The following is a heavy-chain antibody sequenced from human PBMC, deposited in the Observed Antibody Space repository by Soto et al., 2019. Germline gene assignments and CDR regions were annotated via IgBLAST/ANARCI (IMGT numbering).Heavy chain of an antibody. CDR1: GFTFSGSG. CDR3: ATSSFGENY. Sequence: EVQLLESGGGLVQPGGSLRLSCAASGFTFSGSGMSWVRQAPGKGLEWVANIGVGGGSAYYADSVRGRFTISRDNSKSTLYLQMNSLRAEDTSLYYCATSSFGENYWGQGTLVTVSS. D-gene: IGHD3-10*01. CDR2: IGVGGGSA. J-gene: IGHJ4*02. V-gene: IGHV3-23*01.